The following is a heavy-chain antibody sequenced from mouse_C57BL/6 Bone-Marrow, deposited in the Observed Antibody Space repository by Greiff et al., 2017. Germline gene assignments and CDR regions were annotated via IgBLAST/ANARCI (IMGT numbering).Heavy chain of an antibody. CDR1: GYSFTGYY. V-gene: IGHV1-42*01. CDR3: ARIDY. CDR2: INPSTGGT. J-gene: IGHJ2*01. Sequence: DVQLQESGPELVKPGASVKISCKASGYSFTGYYMNWVKQSPEKSLEWIGEINPSTGGTTYNQKFKAKATLTVDKSSSTAYMQLKSLTSEDSAVYYCARIDYWGQGTTLTVSS.